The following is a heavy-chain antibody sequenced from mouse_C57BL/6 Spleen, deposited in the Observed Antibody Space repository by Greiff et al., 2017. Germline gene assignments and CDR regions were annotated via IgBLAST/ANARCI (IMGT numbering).Heavy chain of an antibody. Sequence: EVQLVESGAELVRPGASVKLSCTASGFNIKDDYMHWVKQRPEQGLEWIGWIDPENGDTEYASKFQGKATITADTSSNTAYLQLSSLTSEDTAVYYCTTGYYGSSAWFAYWGQGTLVTVSA. J-gene: IGHJ3*01. V-gene: IGHV14-4*01. CDR2: IDPENGDT. D-gene: IGHD1-1*01. CDR3: TTGYYGSSAWFAY. CDR1: GFNIKDDY.